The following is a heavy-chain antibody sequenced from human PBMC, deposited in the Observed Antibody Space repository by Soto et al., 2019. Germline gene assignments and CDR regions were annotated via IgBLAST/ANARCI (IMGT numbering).Heavy chain of an antibody. CDR3: ARDPPISDPIAAAGTGPPSWGLSFDY. D-gene: IGHD6-13*01. CDR2: INPSGGST. CDR1: GYTFTSYY. Sequence: ASVKVSCKASGYTFTSYYMHWVRQAPGQGLEWMGIINPSGGSTSYAQKFQGRVTMTRDTSTSTVYMELSSLRSEDTAVYYCARDPPISDPIAAAGTGPPSWGLSFDYWG. J-gene: IGHJ4*01. V-gene: IGHV1-46*01.